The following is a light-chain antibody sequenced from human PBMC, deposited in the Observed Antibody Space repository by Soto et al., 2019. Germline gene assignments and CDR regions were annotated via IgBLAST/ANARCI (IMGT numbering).Light chain of an antibody. V-gene: IGKV1-9*01. CDR3: QQLNSYLYT. CDR2: AAS. Sequence: DIQLTQSPSFLSASVGDRVTITCRASQGISSYLAWYQQKPGKAPKLLIYAASTLQSGVPSRFSGSGSGTEFTLTISSLQPEDFETYYCQQLNSYLYTFGQGTKVDIK. J-gene: IGKJ2*01. CDR1: QGISSY.